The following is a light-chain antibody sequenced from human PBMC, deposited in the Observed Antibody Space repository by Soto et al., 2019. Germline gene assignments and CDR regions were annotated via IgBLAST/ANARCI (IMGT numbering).Light chain of an antibody. J-gene: IGKJ1*01. CDR3: QQYSSYSAWT. Sequence: IQLTQSPSSLSASLGDRVTITCRASQGIDSYLAWYQQRPGKVPQLLIYETSILQSGVSSRFSGSGSGTEFTLTIRSLQPDDIATYYCQQYSSYSAWTFGEGTKVDI. V-gene: IGKV1-9*01. CDR2: ETS. CDR1: QGIDSY.